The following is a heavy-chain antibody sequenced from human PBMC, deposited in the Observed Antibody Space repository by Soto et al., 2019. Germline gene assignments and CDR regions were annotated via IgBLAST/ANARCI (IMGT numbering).Heavy chain of an antibody. V-gene: IGHV1-58*01. Sequence: GASVKVSCKASGFTFTSSAVQWVRQARGQRLEWIGWIVVGSGNTNYAQKFQERVTITRDMSTSTAYMELSSLRSEDTAVYYCAAADYSNPMFYYGMDVWGQGTTVTV. CDR3: AAADYSNPMFYYGMDV. CDR1: GFTFTSSA. CDR2: IVVGSGNT. J-gene: IGHJ6*02. D-gene: IGHD4-4*01.